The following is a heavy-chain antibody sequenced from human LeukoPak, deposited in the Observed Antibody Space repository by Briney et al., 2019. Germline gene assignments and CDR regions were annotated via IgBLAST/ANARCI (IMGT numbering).Heavy chain of an antibody. V-gene: IGHV4-59*01. J-gene: IGHJ1*01. CDR1: DGSISIYY. CDR2: IYYSGST. CDR3: ARGAWQVSEEYLQH. D-gene: IGHD6-19*01. Sequence: SETLSLTCTVSDGSISIYYWSWVRQPPGKGLEWIGYIYYSGSTNYNPSLKSPVTISVDTSKNQFSPKLSSVTAADTAVYYCARGAWQVSEEYLQHWGQGTLVTVSS.